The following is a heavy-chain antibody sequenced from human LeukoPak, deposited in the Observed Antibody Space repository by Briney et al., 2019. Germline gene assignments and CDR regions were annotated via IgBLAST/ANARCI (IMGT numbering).Heavy chain of an antibody. D-gene: IGHD1-26*01. CDR1: GFTFSSYD. J-gene: IGHJ1*01. Sequence: GGSLRLSCAASGFTFSSYDIHWVRQATGKGLEWVSGIGTAGEIYYPGSVKGRFTISRENAKNSLYLQMNSLRDEDTAAYYCARTRGAAYSGNYGDEYFQYWGQGTLVTVSS. V-gene: IGHV3-13*01. CDR3: ARTRGAAYSGNYGDEYFQY. CDR2: IGTAGEI.